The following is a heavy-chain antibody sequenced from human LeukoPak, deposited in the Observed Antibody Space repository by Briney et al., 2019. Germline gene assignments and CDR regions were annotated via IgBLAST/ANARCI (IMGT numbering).Heavy chain of an antibody. CDR3: AAARLKYDILTGYYGMDV. CDR2: IVVGGGNT. Sequence: AASVKVSCKASGFTFSSSAVQWVRQARGQRLEWIGWIVVGGGNTNYAQNFQERVTITRDMSTGTAYMELSSLRSEDTAVYYCAAARLKYDILTGYYGMDVWGQGTTVTVSS. D-gene: IGHD3-9*01. CDR1: GFTFSSSA. V-gene: IGHV1-58*01. J-gene: IGHJ6*02.